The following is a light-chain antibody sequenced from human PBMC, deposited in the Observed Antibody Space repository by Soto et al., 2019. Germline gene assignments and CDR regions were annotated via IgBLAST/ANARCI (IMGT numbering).Light chain of an antibody. J-gene: IGLJ1*01. CDR2: DVS. CDR1: SGDVGGYDF. Sequence: QSALTQPASVSGSPGQSITISCTGTSGDVGGYDFVSWYQHHPGRAPKLLIWDVSNRPSGVSYRFSASKSGNTASLTISGLQTDDEAAYYCSSYTSSRSLVFGTGAKLTVL. CDR3: SSYTSSRSLV. V-gene: IGLV2-14*03.